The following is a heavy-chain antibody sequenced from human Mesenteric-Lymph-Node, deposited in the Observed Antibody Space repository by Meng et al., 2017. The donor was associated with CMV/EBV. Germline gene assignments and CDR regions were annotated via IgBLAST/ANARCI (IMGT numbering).Heavy chain of an antibody. D-gene: IGHD3-22*01. CDR3: VRGQASTYYYILTY. Sequence: GGSLRLSCVASGFPLTDYAMNWVRQAPGKGLEWVSSISISSRYINYADSVKGRFTISRDNTKNALFLQMNSLRDDDTAVYYCVRGQASTYYYILTYWGQGTLVTV. J-gene: IGHJ4*02. CDR1: GFPLTDYA. V-gene: IGHV3-21*01. CDR2: ISISSRYI.